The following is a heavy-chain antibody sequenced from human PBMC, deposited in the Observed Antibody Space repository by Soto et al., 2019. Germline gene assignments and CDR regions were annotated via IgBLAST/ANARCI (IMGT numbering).Heavy chain of an antibody. D-gene: IGHD6-19*01. Sequence: GSVKVSCKASGYIFTGYGIRCVPQATVQELEWMGWMNPNSGNTGYGQKFQCRVTMTRNTSIRPAYMEVSRLRSADTDVYYCTSHSSGCHAAFDRWGQRTMVTV. CDR3: TSHSSGCHAAFDR. V-gene: IGHV1-8*01. CDR1: GYIFTGYG. J-gene: IGHJ3*01. CDR2: MNPNSGNT.